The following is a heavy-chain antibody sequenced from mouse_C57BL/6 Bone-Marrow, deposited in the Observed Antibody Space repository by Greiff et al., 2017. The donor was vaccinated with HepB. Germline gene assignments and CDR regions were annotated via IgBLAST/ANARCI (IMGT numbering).Heavy chain of an antibody. CDR2: ISYSGST. D-gene: IGHD2-1*01. V-gene: IGHV3-8*01. CDR3: ARVYYGNYYAMDY. J-gene: IGHJ4*01. Sequence: EVKLMESGPGLAKPSQTLSLTCSVTGYSITSDYWNWIRKFPGNKLEYMGYISYSGSTYYNPSLKSRISITRDTSKNQYYLQLNSVTTEDTATYYCARVYYGNYYAMDYWGQGTSVTVSS. CDR1: GYSITSDY.